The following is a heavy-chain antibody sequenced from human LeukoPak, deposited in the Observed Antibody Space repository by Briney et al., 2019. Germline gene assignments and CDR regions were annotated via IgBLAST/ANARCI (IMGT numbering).Heavy chain of an antibody. CDR2: IFHRLHT. J-gene: IGHJ4*02. D-gene: IGHD1-20*01. V-gene: IGHV4-39*01. Sequence: SETLSLTCTVFSGSISSSSYFWGWLRQPAGKGLETIVGIFHRLHTYYDPSLKSRITISTDTSKNQCSLKVRSVTAADTAVYYCARRITGTTSDYFDYWGQGILGTVFS. CDR3: ARRITGTTSDYFDY. CDR1: SGSISSSSYF.